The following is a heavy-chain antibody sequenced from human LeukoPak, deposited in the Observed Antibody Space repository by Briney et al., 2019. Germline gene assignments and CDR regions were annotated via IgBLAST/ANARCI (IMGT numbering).Heavy chain of an antibody. CDR1: GFAFSSYN. J-gene: IGHJ6*02. V-gene: IGHV3-48*02. D-gene: IGHD3-22*01. Sequence: GGSLRLSCAASGFAFSSYNMNWVRQAPGKGLEWISYIGSSGSPTHYADSVGGRFTISRDNAKNSLYLQMNSLKDEDTAVYFCARRPYSDTSGRLSDVWGQGTTVTVSS. CDR2: IGSSGSPT. CDR3: ARRPYSDTSGRLSDV.